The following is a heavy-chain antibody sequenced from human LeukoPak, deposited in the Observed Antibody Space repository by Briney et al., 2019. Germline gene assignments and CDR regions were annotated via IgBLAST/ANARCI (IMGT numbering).Heavy chain of an antibody. CDR2: MNPNSGNT. CDR3: AQYSYSSGRAPFDI. Sequence: ASVKVSCKASGYTFTSYDINWVRQATGQGLEWMGWMNPNSGNTGYAQKFQGRVTMTEDTSTDTAYMELSSLRSEDTAVYYCAQYSYSSGRAPFDIWGQGTMVTVSS. CDR1: GYTFTSYD. V-gene: IGHV1-8*02. J-gene: IGHJ3*02. D-gene: IGHD6-25*01.